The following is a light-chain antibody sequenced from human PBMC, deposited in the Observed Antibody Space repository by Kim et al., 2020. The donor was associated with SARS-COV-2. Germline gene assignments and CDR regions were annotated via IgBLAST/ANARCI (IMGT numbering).Light chain of an antibody. J-gene: IGKJ2*01. CDR2: GAS. CDR1: QSVSSSP. V-gene: IGKV3-20*01. Sequence: LSPGERATLSCRASQSVSSSPLAWYQQKPGQAPRLLIYGASSRASGIPDRFSGSGSGTDFTLTISRLEPEDFAVYFCQQYGTSPYTFGQGTKLEIK. CDR3: QQYGTSPYT.